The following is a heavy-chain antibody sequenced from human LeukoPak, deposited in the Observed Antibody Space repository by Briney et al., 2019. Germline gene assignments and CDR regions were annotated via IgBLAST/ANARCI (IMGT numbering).Heavy chain of an antibody. V-gene: IGHV3-7*01. J-gene: IGHJ4*02. CDR2: IKHDGSEK. CDR3: TRGHYGGYL. CDR1: RLSFESFW. D-gene: IGHD4-17*01. Sequence: GGSLRLSCIDSRLSFESFWMNWVRQAPGKGLEWVANIKHDGSEKYYIDSVKGRFTISRDNAKNSAYLQMNSLTAEDTAVYYCTRGHYGGYLRGQGTLVTVSS.